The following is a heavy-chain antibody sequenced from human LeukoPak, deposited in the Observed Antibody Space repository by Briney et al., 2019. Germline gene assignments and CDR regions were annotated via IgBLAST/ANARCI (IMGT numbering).Heavy chain of an antibody. D-gene: IGHD3-10*01. Sequence: SAPTLFNPTPTLXLTSTFSGFSLRTRGEGVGWIRQPPGKGMERLSLNYWDDDESYSTSLKTTLTITNDTSKHQVVLTVIKMDPVDTATYYCAHRTQGNYFDYWGQGTLVSVSS. CDR3: AHRTQGNYFDY. CDR1: GFSLRTRGEG. CDR2: NYWDDDE. V-gene: IGHV2-5*02. J-gene: IGHJ4*02.